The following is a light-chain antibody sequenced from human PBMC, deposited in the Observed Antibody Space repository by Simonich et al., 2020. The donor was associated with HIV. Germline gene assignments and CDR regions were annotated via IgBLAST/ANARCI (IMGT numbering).Light chain of an antibody. CDR2: DAS. V-gene: IGKV3D-20*01. J-gene: IGKJ4*01. CDR3: QQYGSSPVT. Sequence: EIVLTQSPATLSLSPGERATLSCGASQSFSSSYLAWYQQNPGLAPRLLIYDASSRATGIPDRCSGSGSGTDFTLTISRLEPEDFAVYYCQQYGSSPVTFGGGTKVEIK. CDR1: QSFSSSY.